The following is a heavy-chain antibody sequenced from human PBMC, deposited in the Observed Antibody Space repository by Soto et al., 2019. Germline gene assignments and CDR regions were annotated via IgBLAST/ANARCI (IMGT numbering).Heavy chain of an antibody. J-gene: IGHJ6*02. Sequence: QVQLVQSGAEVKKPGSSVKVSCKASGGTFSSYAISWVRQVPGQGLEWMGGIIPIFGTANYAQKFQGRVTITADESTGTAYMELSSLRSEDTAVYYCARADCSGGSCYSDYYYYYGMDVWGQGTTVTVSS. D-gene: IGHD2-15*01. CDR1: GGTFSSYA. V-gene: IGHV1-69*01. CDR2: IIPIFGTA. CDR3: ARADCSGGSCYSDYYYYYGMDV.